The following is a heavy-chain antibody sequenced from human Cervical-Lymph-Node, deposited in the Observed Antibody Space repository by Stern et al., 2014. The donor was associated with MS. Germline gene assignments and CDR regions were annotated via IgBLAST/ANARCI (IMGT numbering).Heavy chain of an antibody. Sequence: VQLVQSGAELIRPGESLKISCKGSGFKFSIYWIAWVRQMPGKGLEWMGVLYPGDSETRYIPSFQGQVTMSADKSTSTAYLQWSSLNASDTAMYFCARQTTAWASDVWGQGTLVTVSS. CDR1: GFKFSIYW. D-gene: IGHD1-14*01. J-gene: IGHJ4*02. V-gene: IGHV5-51*01. CDR2: LYPGDSET. CDR3: ARQTTAWASDV.